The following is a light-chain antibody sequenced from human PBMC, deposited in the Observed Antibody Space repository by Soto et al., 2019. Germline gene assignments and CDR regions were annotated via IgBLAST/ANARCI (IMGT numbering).Light chain of an antibody. CDR1: ERVGSN. V-gene: IGKV3-15*01. CDR3: RGRMRWA. Sequence: EIVMTKSPATLSVSPGDRVTLSSRASERVGSNVAWYQHKPGQAPMLLIYGATVKATGIPDSFSGSGSKTEFTLRIRGLESQYFAVYCCRGRMRWAFGHGNRVEVK. CDR2: GAT. J-gene: IGKJ1*01.